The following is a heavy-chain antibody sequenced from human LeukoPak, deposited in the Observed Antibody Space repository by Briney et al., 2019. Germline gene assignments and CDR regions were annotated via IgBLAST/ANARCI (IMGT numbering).Heavy chain of an antibody. J-gene: IGHJ4*02. V-gene: IGHV3-23*01. CDR1: GLTFSSYA. CDR3: AKDPGLLWFGESQYFDY. CDR2: ISGSGGST. Sequence: PGGSLRLSCAASGLTFSSYAMSWVRQAPGKGLEWVSAISGSGGSTYYADSVKGRFTISRDNSKNTLYLQMNSLRAEDTAVYYCAKDPGLLWFGESQYFDYWGQGTLVTVSS. D-gene: IGHD3-10*01.